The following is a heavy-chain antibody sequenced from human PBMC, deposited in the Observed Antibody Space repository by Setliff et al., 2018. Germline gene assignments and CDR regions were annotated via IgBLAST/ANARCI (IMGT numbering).Heavy chain of an antibody. V-gene: IGHV1-18*01. Sequence: ASVKVSCKASGYSFLSYGITWVRQAPGQGLEWMGWISAQDGNTIYAQNFQGRVTMTTDTSTSTAYMELRSLRSDDTAVYYCARVRDCSGGICHRGFHHYMDVWGKGTTVTVSS. D-gene: IGHD2-15*01. CDR3: ARVRDCSGGICHRGFHHYMDV. CDR1: GYSFLSYG. J-gene: IGHJ6*03. CDR2: ISAQDGNT.